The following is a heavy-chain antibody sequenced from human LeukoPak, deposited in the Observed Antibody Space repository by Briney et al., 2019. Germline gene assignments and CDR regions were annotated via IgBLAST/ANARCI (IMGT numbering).Heavy chain of an antibody. CDR2: ISSSGSTI. V-gene: IGHV3-48*04. CDR1: GFTFNSYP. D-gene: IGHD4-11*01. CDR3: AGMTTVTYAYYGMDV. Sequence: PGGSLRLSCAASGFTFNSYPMDWVRQAPGKGLEWVSYISSSGSTIYYADSVKGRFTISRDNAKNSLYLQMNSLRAEDTAVYYCAGMTTVTYAYYGMDVWGQGTTVTVSS. J-gene: IGHJ6*02.